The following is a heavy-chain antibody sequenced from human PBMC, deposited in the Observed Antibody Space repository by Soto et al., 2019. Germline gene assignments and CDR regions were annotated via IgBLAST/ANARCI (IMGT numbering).Heavy chain of an antibody. V-gene: IGHV1-3*01. Sequence: GASVKVSCKASGYTFTSYAMLWVRQAPGQRLEWMGWINAGNGNTKYSQKFQGRVTITRDTSASTAYMELSSLRSEDTAVYYCARDPSPNLRFLVDYWGQGTLVTVSS. CDR1: GYTFTSYA. CDR3: ARDPSPNLRFLVDY. J-gene: IGHJ4*02. CDR2: INAGNGNT. D-gene: IGHD3-3*01.